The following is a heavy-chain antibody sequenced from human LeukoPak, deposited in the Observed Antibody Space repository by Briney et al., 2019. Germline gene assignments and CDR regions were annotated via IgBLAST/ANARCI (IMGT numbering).Heavy chain of an antibody. J-gene: IGHJ3*02. CDR2: IYPGDSDT. V-gene: IGHV5-51*01. Sequence: GESLKISCKGSGYSFTSYWIGWVPQMPGKGLEGMGIIYPGDSDTRYSPSFQGQVTISADKSISPAYLQRGSLKASDTAMYYCARHDVGWEDAFDIWGQGTMVTVSS. CDR3: ARHDVGWEDAFDI. CDR1: GYSFTSYW. D-gene: IGHD6-19*01.